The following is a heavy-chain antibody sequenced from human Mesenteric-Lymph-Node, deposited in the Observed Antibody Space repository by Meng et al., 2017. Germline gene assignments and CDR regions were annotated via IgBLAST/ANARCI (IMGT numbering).Heavy chain of an antibody. CDR2: INAGNGNT. V-gene: IGHV1-3*01. CDR3: ARVQSRIAAAAIDY. CDR1: GYTFTSYA. Sequence: ASVKVSCKASGYTFTSYAMHWVRQAPGQRLEWMGWINAGNGNTKYSQKFQGRVTITRDTSASTAYMELSSLRSDNTAVYYCARVQSRIAAAAIDYWGQGTLVTVSS. J-gene: IGHJ4*02. D-gene: IGHD6-13*01.